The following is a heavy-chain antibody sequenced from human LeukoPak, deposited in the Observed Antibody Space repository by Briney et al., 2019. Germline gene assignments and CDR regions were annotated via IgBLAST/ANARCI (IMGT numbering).Heavy chain of an antibody. CDR1: GDIVSNNIAA. CDR3: TREDRDTFDI. J-gene: IGHJ3*02. CDR2: TYYRSEWYN. V-gene: IGHV6-1*01. Sequence: SQTLSLTCAISGDIVSNNIAAWTWIRQSPSRGLEWLGRTYYRSEWYNDYAVSVRGRITVNPDTSKNQFSLQLNSVTPEDTAVYYCTREDRDTFDIWGQGTVVTVSS.